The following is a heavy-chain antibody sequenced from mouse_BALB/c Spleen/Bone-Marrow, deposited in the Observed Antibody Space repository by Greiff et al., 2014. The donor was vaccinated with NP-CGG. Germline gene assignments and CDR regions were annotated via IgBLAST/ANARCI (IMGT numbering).Heavy chain of an antibody. CDR3: ARFAGTPYTMDY. CDR1: GYSITSGYS. D-gene: IGHD4-1*01. CDR2: IHYSGIT. J-gene: IGHJ4*01. V-gene: IGHV3-1*02. Sequence: VQLQQSGPDLVKPSQSLSLTCTVTGYSITSGYSWHWIRQFPGNKLEWMGYIHYSGITVYNPPLRSRISIARDTSKSQFFLQLNSVTTEDTATYYCARFAGTPYTMDYWGQGTSVTVSS.